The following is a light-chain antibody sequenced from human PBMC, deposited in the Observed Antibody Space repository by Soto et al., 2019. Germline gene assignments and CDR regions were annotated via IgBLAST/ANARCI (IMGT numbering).Light chain of an antibody. CDR1: QSVSIN. Sequence: TKSPGTLSLSPGERATLSCRASQSVSINLAWYQQKPGQAPRLLIYDASTRATGIPARFSGSGSETDFTLTISSLQSEDSAVYYCQQYPNWPPIPFCQVTRLAIK. CDR2: DAS. J-gene: IGKJ5*01. CDR3: QQYPNWPPIP. V-gene: IGKV3D-15*01.